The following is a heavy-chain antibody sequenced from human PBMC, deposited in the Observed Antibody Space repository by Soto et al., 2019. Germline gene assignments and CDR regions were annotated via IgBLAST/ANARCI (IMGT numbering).Heavy chain of an antibody. Sequence: QVQLVESGGGLVKPGGSLRLSCASSGFTFSDHYMSWIRRSPGKGLELLSYISPRTTYKNYADSVKGRFTISRDNAKNSLYLQLNSLRAEDTAIYYCSRGGGGGLFDLWGQGTFVTVSS. CDR3: SRGGGGGLFDL. CDR1: GFTFSDHY. D-gene: IGHD2-21*01. J-gene: IGHJ4*02. V-gene: IGHV3-11*06. CDR2: ISPRTTYK.